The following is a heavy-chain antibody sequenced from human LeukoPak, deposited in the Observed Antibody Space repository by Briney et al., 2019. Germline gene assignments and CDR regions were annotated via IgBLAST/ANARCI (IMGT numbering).Heavy chain of an antibody. D-gene: IGHD1-26*01. CDR3: ARGGNKWELDNWFDP. J-gene: IGHJ5*02. CDR2: IFHSGST. CDR1: GGSISSSNW. V-gene: IGHV4-4*02. Sequence: SETLSLTCAVSGGSISSSNWWGWVRQPPGKGLEWIGEIFHSGSTNYNPSLKSRVTISVDKSKNQFSLKLNSVTAADTAVYYCARGGNKWELDNWFDPWGQGTLSPSPQ.